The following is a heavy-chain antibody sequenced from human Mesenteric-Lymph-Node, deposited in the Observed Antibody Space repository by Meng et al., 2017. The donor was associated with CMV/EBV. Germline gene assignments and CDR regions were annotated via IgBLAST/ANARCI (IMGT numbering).Heavy chain of an antibody. CDR2: INPRGGST. CDR1: GYTFTSYY. J-gene: IGHJ5*02. CDR3: ARDLLLGYCSSISCYGGGWFDP. V-gene: IGHV1-46*01. Sequence: ASVKVSCKASGYTFTSYYIHWVRQAPGQGPEWMGIINPRGGSTNYAQKFQGRVTLTRDTSASTVYMELTSLTSEDTAVYYCARDLLLGYCSSISCYGGGWFDPWGQGTLVTVSS. D-gene: IGHD2-2*01.